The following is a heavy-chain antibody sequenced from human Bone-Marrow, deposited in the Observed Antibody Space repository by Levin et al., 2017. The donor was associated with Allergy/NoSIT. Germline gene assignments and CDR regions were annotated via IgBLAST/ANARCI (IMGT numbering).Heavy chain of an antibody. CDR2: TFYRSKWYN. CDR3: ARDEGYSYGTPLDV. CDR1: GDSVSSGTAA. J-gene: IGHJ6*02. Sequence: SETLSLTCVISGDSVSSGTAAWNWIRQSPSRGLEWLGRTFYRSKWYNEYAVSMRGRISINVDTSDNQFSLQVNSVNPEDTAVYYCARDEGYSYGTPLDVWGQGTTVTVSS. V-gene: IGHV6-1*01. D-gene: IGHD5-18*01.